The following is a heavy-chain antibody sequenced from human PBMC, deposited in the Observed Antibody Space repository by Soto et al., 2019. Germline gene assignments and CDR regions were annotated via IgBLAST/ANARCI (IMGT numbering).Heavy chain of an antibody. Sequence: SETLSLTCTVSGGSISSYYWSWIRQPPGKGLEWIGYIYYSGSTNYNPSLKSRVTISVDTSKNQFSLKLSSVTAADTAVYYCARANRINWFDPWGQGTLVTVSS. CDR3: ARANRINWFDP. J-gene: IGHJ5*02. CDR1: GGSISSYY. V-gene: IGHV4-59*08. CDR2: IYYSGST.